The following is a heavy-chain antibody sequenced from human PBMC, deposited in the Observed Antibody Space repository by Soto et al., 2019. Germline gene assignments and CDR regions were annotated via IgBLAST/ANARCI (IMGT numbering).Heavy chain of an antibody. D-gene: IGHD2-2*01. CDR2: ISGSGGST. Sequence: ESLSLSCAASGFTFSGYAMSGVRQAPGKGLEWVSAISGSGGSTYYADSVKGRFTISRDNSKNTLYLQMNSLRAEDTAVYYCATNLPSIVVVPADMRGAYYYYGMDVWGQGTTVTVSS. V-gene: IGHV3-23*01. CDR3: ATNLPSIVVVPADMRGAYYYYGMDV. CDR1: GFTFSGYA. J-gene: IGHJ6*02.